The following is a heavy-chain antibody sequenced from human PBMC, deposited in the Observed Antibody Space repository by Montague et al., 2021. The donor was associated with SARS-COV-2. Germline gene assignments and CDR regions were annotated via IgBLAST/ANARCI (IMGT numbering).Heavy chain of an antibody. V-gene: IGHV4-4*02. CDR1: GASINSYENW. Sequence: SDTLSLTCAVSGASINSYENWWSWVRKPPAKGLEWIGEIYHIGVXNYNPSLTSRVTISIDTSRNQLSLRLSSVTAADTAVYYCARTRGGATRYFDYWGQGTLVSASS. CDR3: ARTRGGATRYFDY. J-gene: IGHJ4*02. CDR2: IYHIGVX. D-gene: IGHD1-26*01.